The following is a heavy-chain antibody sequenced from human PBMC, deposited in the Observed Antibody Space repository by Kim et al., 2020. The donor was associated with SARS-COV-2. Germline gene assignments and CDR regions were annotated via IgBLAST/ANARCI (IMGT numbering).Heavy chain of an antibody. V-gene: IGHV3-33*01. D-gene: IGHD2-2*01. CDR3: AREPGAAAAYCSSTSCYGMDV. CDR2: IWYDGSNK. CDR1: GFTFSSYG. J-gene: IGHJ6*04. Sequence: GGSLRLSCAASGFTFSSYGMHWVRQAPGKGLEWVAVIWYDGSNKYYADSVKGRFTISRDNSKNTLYLQMNSLRAEDTAGYYCAREPGAAAAYCSSTSCYGMDVWGKGTTVTVSS.